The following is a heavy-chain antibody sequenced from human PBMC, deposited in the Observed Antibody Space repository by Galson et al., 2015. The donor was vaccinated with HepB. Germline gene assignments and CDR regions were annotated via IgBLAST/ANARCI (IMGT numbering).Heavy chain of an antibody. Sequence: SVTVSCKASGGTFSSYAISWVRQAPGQELEWMGRIIPILGIANYAQKFQGRVTITADKSTSTAYMELSSLRSEDTAVYYCAREGYSYGPIYYGRDVWGQGTTVTVSS. J-gene: IGHJ6*02. CDR3: AREGYSYGPIYYGRDV. CDR2: IIPILGIA. CDR1: GGTFSSYA. V-gene: IGHV1-69*04. D-gene: IGHD5-18*01.